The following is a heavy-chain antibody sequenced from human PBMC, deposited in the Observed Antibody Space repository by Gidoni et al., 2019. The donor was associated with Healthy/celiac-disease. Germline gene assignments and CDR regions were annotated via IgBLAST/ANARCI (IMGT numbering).Heavy chain of an antibody. V-gene: IGHV1-69*01. J-gene: IGHJ3*02. Sequence: QVQLVQSGAEAKKPGSAVKVSCKAAGSTFSSYAISWVRQAPGQGLEWMGGIIPIFGTANYAQKFQGRVTITADESTSTAYMELSSLRSEDTAVYYCARAVDRLGAFDIWGQGTMVTVSS. CDR2: IIPIFGTA. CDR3: ARAVDRLGAFDI. CDR1: GSTFSSYA.